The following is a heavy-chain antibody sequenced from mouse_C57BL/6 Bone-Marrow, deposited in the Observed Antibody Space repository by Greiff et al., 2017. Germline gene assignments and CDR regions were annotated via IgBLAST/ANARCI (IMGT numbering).Heavy chain of an antibody. CDR3: ARRRVTLIATAVRYCGV. V-gene: IGHV5-6*02. D-gene: IGHD1-2*01. CDR1: GFTFSSYG. CDR2: ISSGGSYT. Sequence: EVKLVESGGDLVKPGGSLKLSCAASGFTFSSYGMSWVRQTPDKRLEWVATISSGGSYTYYPDSVKGRCTSSRDNAMNTLYLQMCRLKSEVTAMYYCARRRVTLIATAVRYCGVWGTGTTVTVSS. J-gene: IGHJ1*03.